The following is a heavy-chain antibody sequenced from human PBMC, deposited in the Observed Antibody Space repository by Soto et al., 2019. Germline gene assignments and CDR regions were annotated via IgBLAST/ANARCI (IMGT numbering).Heavy chain of an antibody. V-gene: IGHV3-23*01. CDR2: ILESGASS. D-gene: IGHD3-10*01. CDR3: ARGKRPYYNGIKYYWTDDY. CDR1: GSTLGDQP. J-gene: IGHJ4*02. Sequence: EVQLLESGGGLVQPGGSLRLSCEASGSTLGDQPMRWLPQAQGKGREGVSSILESGASSYSADSVKGRFTTSRDNSRNTLYLQMNSLRAEDTAVYYCARGKRPYYNGIKYYWTDDYWGQGTLVTVSS.